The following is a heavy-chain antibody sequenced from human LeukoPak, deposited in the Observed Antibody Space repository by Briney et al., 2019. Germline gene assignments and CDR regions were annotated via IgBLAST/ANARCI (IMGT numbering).Heavy chain of an antibody. CDR2: IYPGDSDT. V-gene: IGHV5-51*01. CDR1: GYSFTSCW. CDR3: ARQGYDSSGYYYDAFDI. Sequence: GESLKISCKGSGYSFTSCWIGWVRQMPGKGLEWMGIIYPGDSDTRYSPSFQGQVTISADKSISTAYLQWSSLKAPDTAMYYCARQGYDSSGYYYDAFDIWGQGTMVTVSS. D-gene: IGHD3-22*01. J-gene: IGHJ3*02.